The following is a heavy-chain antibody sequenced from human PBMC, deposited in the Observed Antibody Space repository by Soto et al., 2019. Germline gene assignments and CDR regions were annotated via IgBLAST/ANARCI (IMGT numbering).Heavy chain of an antibody. V-gene: IGHV1-8*01. D-gene: IGHD2-2*01. J-gene: IGHJ5*02. CDR2: MNPNSGKT. CDR1: GYTFTSYD. CDR3: ERAKSSTRCYCYWFDT. Sequence: ASVKVSCKASGYTFTSYDMNCVRQATGQGLEWMGWMNPNSGKTGYEKKFQGGVTMTRNTSISTEYMELRRMRSEDTEVYYCERAKSSTRCYCYWFDTWGQGTLVTVSS.